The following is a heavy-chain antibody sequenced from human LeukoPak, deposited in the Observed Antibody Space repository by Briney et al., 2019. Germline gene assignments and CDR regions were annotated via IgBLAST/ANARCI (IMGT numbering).Heavy chain of an antibody. CDR3: VKGGWVHILDH. CDR1: VFPFSSYW. CDR2: IKHDGSDA. J-gene: IGHJ4*02. V-gene: IGHV3-7*01. D-gene: IGHD2-21*01. Sequence: PGGSLRLSCAASVFPFSSYWMTWVRQTPGKGLEWVANIKHDGSDAYYADSVSGRLTVSRDNAKNSLYLQMNRLRAGDTAVYYCVKGGWVHILDHWGQGALVTVSP.